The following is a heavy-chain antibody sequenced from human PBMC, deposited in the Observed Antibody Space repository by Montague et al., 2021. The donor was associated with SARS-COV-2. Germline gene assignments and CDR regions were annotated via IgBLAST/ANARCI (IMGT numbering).Heavy chain of an antibody. CDR1: GFNFRRYE. CDR3: ARGGGSSFGSGSYYGGKWVLPVYFDY. D-gene: IGHD3-10*01. V-gene: IGHV3-48*03. CDR2: ISTTGDTI. J-gene: IGHJ4*02. Sequence: SLRLSCAASGFNFRRYEMNWVRQAPGKGLEWVSYISTTGDTIYYADSVKGRFSISRDNAENSLFLQMNSLRAEDTAVYYCARGGGSSFGSGSYYGGKWVLPVYFDYWGQGTLATVSS.